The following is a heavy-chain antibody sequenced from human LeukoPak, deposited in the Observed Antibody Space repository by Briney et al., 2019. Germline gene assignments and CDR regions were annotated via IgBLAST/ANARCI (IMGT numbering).Heavy chain of an antibody. CDR1: GYTFTSYG. CDR3: VRVRRITIFGVVIEGFADY. Sequence: SVKVSCKASGYTFTSYGISWVRQAPGQGLEWMGWISAYNGNTNYAQKLQGRVTMTTDTSTSTAYMELRSLRSDDTAVYYCVRVRRITIFGVVIEGFADYWGQGPLVTVSS. J-gene: IGHJ4*02. CDR2: ISAYNGNT. D-gene: IGHD3-3*01. V-gene: IGHV1-18*01.